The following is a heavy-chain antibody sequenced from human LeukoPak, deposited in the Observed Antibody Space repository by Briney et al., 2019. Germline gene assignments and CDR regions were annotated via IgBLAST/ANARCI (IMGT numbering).Heavy chain of an antibody. CDR3: ARELDRTFDY. CDR1: GFTVSSDY. CDR2: ISSGGST. D-gene: IGHD2-2*03. J-gene: IGHJ4*02. Sequence: GGSLRLSCAASGFTVSSDYMGWVRQAPEKGLEWVSLISSGGSTYYADSLKGRFTISRDNSKNTLYLQMNSLRAEDTAVYYCARELDRTFDYWGQGTLVTVSS. V-gene: IGHV3-66*01.